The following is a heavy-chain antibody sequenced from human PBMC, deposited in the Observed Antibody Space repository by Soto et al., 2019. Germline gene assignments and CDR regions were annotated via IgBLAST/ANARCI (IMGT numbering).Heavy chain of an antibody. V-gene: IGHV4-30-4*01. J-gene: IGHJ3*02. CDR2: IYYSGST. D-gene: IGHD3-16*01. CDR1: GGSISSGDYY. CDR3: ARGERRHDAFDI. Sequence: SETLSLTCTVSGGSISSGDYYWSWIRQPPGKGPEWIGYIYYSGSTYYNPSLKSRVTISVDTSKNQFSLKLSSVTAADTAVYYCARGERRHDAFDIWGQGTMVTVSS.